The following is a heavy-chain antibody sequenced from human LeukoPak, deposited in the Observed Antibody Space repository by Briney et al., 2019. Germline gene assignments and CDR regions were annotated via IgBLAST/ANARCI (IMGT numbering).Heavy chain of an antibody. CDR1: GFTFGRYV. D-gene: IGHD5-12*01. CDR2: ISGSGGGT. CDR3: AREEGAGYDNYFDY. Sequence: RPGGSLRLSCAASGFTFGRYVMSWVRQAPGKGLEWVSGISGSGGGTYYADSVRGRFTISRDNSKNTLSLAMTSLSAGDTAVYYCAREEGAGYDNYFDYWGRGTLVTVSS. V-gene: IGHV3-23*01. J-gene: IGHJ4*02.